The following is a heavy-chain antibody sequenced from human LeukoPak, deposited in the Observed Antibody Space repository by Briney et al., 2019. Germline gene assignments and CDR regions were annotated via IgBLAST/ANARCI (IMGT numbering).Heavy chain of an antibody. CDR3: ARLGWGSPPGAFDI. CDR1: GYSFTSYW. V-gene: IGHV5-51*03. Sequence: GESLKISCKGSGYSFTSYWIGWVRQMPGKGLEWMWIIYPCDSDTRYSPSVQGLVTISADKYIRTASLQGRSLKASDTAMYYCARLGWGSPPGAFDIWGQGTMVTVSS. J-gene: IGHJ3*02. CDR2: IYPCDSDT. D-gene: IGHD7-27*01.